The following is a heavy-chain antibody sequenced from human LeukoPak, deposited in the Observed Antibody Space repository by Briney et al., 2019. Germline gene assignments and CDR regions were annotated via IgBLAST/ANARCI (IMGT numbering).Heavy chain of an antibody. CDR2: IYDSGST. D-gene: IGHD3-3*01. V-gene: IGHV4-59*01. CDR1: GNSISNNY. Sequence: SETLSLTCSVSGNSISNNYWGWIRQPPGKGLEWIGYIYDSGSTSYNPSLKSRVTISVDTSKNQFSLKVSSVTAADTAVYYCARAWSGYSSLGYWGQGTQVTVSS. CDR3: ARAWSGYSSLGY. J-gene: IGHJ4*02.